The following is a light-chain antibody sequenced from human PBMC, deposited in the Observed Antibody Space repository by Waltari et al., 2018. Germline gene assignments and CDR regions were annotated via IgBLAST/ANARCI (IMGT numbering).Light chain of an antibody. CDR2: AAS. J-gene: IGKJ3*01. Sequence: DIQMTQSPSSLSASVGDRVTITCRASQSISSYLNWYQQKPGKAPKLLIYAASSLQSGVPSRFSGSGSCTDFTLTISSLQPEDFVTYYCQQSYSTRCTFGPGTKVDIK. CDR1: QSISSY. V-gene: IGKV1-39*01. CDR3: QQSYSTRCT.